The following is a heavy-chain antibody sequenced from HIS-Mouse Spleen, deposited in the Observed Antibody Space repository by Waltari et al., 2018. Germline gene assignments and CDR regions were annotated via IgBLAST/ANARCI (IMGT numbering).Heavy chain of an antibody. Sequence: QVQLVESGGGVVQPWRSLRLSCAASGFTFSSYGMHWVRQAPGKGLEWVAVISYDGSNKYYADSVKGRFTISRDNSKNTLYLQRNSLRAEDTAVYYCAKDKHHAFDYWGQGTLVTVSS. CDR1: GFTFSSYG. CDR2: ISYDGSNK. V-gene: IGHV3-30*18. J-gene: IGHJ4*02. CDR3: AKDKHHAFDY.